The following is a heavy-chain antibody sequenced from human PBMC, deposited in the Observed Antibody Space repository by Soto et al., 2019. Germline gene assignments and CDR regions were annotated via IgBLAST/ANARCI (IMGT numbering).Heavy chain of an antibody. V-gene: IGHV3-23*01. CDR3: VGYNSRAKFDY. CDR2: ISGGSKSI. CDR1: GFTFSTYS. J-gene: IGHJ4*02. D-gene: IGHD6-13*01. Sequence: GGSLRLSCAATGFTFSTYSMVWLRRAPGKGLEWVSAISGGSKSIYYADFVKGRFIISRDNSKNTLYLQINSLRAEDTAVYYCVGYNSRAKFDYWGQGTLVTVSS.